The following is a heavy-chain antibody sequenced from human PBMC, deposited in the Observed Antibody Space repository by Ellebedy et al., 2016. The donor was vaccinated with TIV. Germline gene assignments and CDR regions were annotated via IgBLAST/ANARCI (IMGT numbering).Heavy chain of an antibody. J-gene: IGHJ4*02. V-gene: IGHV3-48*04. CDR3: ARTRGYNYGYPDY. CDR1: GFTFSSYS. CDR2: ISSSSTTI. Sequence: GESLKISCAASGFTFSSYSMNWVRQAPGKGLEWVSYISSSSTTIDYADSVKGRFTISRDDAKNSLSLHMNSLRAEDTAVYYCARTRGYNYGYPDYWGQGTLVTVSS. D-gene: IGHD5-18*01.